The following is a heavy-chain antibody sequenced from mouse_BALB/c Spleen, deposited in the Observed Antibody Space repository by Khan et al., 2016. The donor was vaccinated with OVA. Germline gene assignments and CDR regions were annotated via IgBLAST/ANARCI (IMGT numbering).Heavy chain of an antibody. J-gene: IGHJ3*01. CDR3: ARAFYNGAWFAY. V-gene: IGHV2-9*02. CDR1: GFSLSNYG. CDR2: IWAGGST. D-gene: IGHD1-3*01. Sequence: VQLKESGPGLVAPSQTLSITCTVSGFSLSNYGVHWVRQPPGKGLEWLGVIWAGGSTNHNSALMSRLSISKDDLMSQVFLKMNSLQTSDTAMYYCARAFYNGAWFAYWGQGTLVTVSA.